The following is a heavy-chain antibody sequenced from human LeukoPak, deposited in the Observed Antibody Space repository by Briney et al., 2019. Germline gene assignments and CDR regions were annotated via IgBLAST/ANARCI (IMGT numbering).Heavy chain of an antibody. CDR1: GFTFSSYS. Sequence: QPGGSLRLSCAASGFTFSSYSMTWVRQAPGKGLEWVSYISSSSSTIYYADSVKGRFTISRDNAKNPLYLQMNSLRAEDTAVYYCARQRGDYYYYYGMDVWGQGTTVTVSS. CDR3: ARQRGDYYYYYGMDV. V-gene: IGHV3-48*01. J-gene: IGHJ6*02. CDR2: ISSSSSTI.